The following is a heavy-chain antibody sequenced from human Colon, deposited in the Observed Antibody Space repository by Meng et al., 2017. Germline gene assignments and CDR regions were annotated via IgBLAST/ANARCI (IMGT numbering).Heavy chain of an antibody. CDR2: INASDGRT. Sequence: GESLKISCAAPGFTFSRYTMGWVRQAPGKGLEWVSDINASDGRTYYADSVKGRFTISRDNSKNTLYLQMNSLRVEDTAVYYCARAGGTSWYDYWGQGTLVTVSS. J-gene: IGHJ4*02. V-gene: IGHV3-23*01. CDR1: GFTFSRYT. D-gene: IGHD6-13*01. CDR3: ARAGGTSWYDY.